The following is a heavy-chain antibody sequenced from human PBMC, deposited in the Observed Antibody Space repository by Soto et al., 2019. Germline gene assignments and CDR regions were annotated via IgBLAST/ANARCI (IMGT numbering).Heavy chain of an antibody. CDR1: GYTFTSYA. V-gene: IGHV1-3*01. CDR3: ARERYSSSSGRNWFDP. J-gene: IGHJ5*02. CDR2: INAGNGNT. D-gene: IGHD6-6*01. Sequence: ASVKVSCKASGYTFTSYAMHWVRQAPGQRLEWMGWINAGNGNTKYSQKFQGRVTITRDTSASTAYMELSSLRSEDTAVYYCARERYSSSSGRNWFDPWGQGTLVTVSS.